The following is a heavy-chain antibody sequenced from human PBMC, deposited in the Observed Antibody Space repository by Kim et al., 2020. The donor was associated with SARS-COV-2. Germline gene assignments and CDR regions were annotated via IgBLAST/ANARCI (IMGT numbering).Heavy chain of an antibody. CDR2: YTK. J-gene: IGHJ3*02. Sequence: YTKAHYTALKGRVTIAREESKNSLYLQMNSLKSEDTAVYNCVRARGAFDIWGQGTMVSVSS. CDR3: VRARGAFDI. V-gene: IGHV3-72*01.